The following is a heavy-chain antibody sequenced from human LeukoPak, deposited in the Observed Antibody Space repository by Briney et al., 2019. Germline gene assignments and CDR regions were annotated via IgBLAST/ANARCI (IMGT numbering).Heavy chain of an antibody. D-gene: IGHD6-13*01. Sequence: PGGSLRLSCAASGFTFSSYGMHWVRQAPGKGLEWVAVISYDGSNKYYADSVKGRFTISRDNSKNTLYLQMNSLRAEDTAVYYCAKEGHCSSLDYWGQGTLVTVSS. J-gene: IGHJ4*02. V-gene: IGHV3-30*18. CDR2: ISYDGSNK. CDR3: AKEGHCSSLDY. CDR1: GFTFSSYG.